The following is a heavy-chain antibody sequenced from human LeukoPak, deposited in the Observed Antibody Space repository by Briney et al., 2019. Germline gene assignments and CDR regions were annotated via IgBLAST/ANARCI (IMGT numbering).Heavy chain of an antibody. J-gene: IGHJ3*02. Sequence: GASVKVSCKASGGTFSSYAISWVRQAPGQGLEWMGGIIPIFGTANYAQKLQGRVTITADESTSTAYMELSSLRSEDTAVYYCARGPKYYDFWSSSRPDAFDIWGQGTMVTVSS. CDR2: IIPIFGTA. D-gene: IGHD3-3*01. CDR3: ARGPKYYDFWSSSRPDAFDI. CDR1: GGTFSSYA. V-gene: IGHV1-69*13.